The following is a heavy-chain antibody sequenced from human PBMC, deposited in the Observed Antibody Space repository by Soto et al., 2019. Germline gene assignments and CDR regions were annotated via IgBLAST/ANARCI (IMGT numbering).Heavy chain of an antibody. Sequence: QVQLVESGGGLVKPAGSLRLSCAASGFTFSDYYMSWIRQAPGKGLEWISYISSSGNYADYADSMKGRLSISRDNAKNSLYLQVHSLRAEDTAVYYCARSSGSYWWEFDYWGQGTLVTVSS. CDR1: GFTFSDYY. V-gene: IGHV3-11*06. J-gene: IGHJ4*02. CDR2: ISSSGNYA. D-gene: IGHD3-10*01. CDR3: ARSSGSYWWEFDY.